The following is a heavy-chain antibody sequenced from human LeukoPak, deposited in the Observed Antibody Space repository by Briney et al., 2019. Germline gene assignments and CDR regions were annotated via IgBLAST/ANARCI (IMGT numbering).Heavy chain of an antibody. J-gene: IGHJ5*02. V-gene: IGHV1-69*04. CDR1: GGTFSSYA. Sequence: SVKVSCKASGGTFSSYAISWVRQAPGQGLEWMGRIIPILGIANYAQKFQGRVTITADKSTSTAYMELSSLRSEDTAVYYCARGVGFGTMVRGEEENWFDPWGQGTLVTVSS. D-gene: IGHD3-10*01. CDR2: IIPILGIA. CDR3: ARGVGFGTMVRGEEENWFDP.